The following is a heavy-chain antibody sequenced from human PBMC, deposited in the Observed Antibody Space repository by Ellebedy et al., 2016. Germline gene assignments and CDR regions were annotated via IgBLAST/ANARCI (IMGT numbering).Heavy chain of an antibody. CDR2: MNIEGSRT. CDR1: GFTLSTNW. V-gene: IGHV3-74*01. J-gene: IGHJ4*02. Sequence: GGSLRLXXAASGFTLSTNWMHLVRQAPGKGLVWVARMNIEGSRTDYAESVKGRFIISRDNAKNTLYLQMYSLRVEDTAVYYCVRDMMGPFDHWGQGSLVTVSS. D-gene: IGHD3-16*01. CDR3: VRDMMGPFDH.